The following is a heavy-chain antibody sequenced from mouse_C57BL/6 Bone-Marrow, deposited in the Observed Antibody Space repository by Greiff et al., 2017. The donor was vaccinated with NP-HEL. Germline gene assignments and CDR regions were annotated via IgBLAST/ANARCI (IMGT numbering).Heavy chain of an antibody. J-gene: IGHJ2*01. V-gene: IGHV2-2*01. CDR1: GFSLTSYG. CDR3: ARNYHYYYGSSSYYFDY. D-gene: IGHD1-1*01. CDR2: IWSGGST. Sequence: QVQLQQSGPGLVQPSQSLSITCTVSGFSLTSYGVHWVRQSPGKGLEWLGVIWSGGSTDYNAAFISRLSISKDNSKSQVFFKMNSLQADDTAIYYCARNYHYYYGSSSYYFDYWGQGTTLTVSS.